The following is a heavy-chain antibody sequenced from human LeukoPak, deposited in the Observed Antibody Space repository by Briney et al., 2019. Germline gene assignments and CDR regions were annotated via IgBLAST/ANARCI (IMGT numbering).Heavy chain of an antibody. D-gene: IGHD3-10*01. Sequence: SVKVSCKASGGTFSSYAISWVRQAPGQGLEWMGGIIPIFGTANYAQKFQGRVTITADKSTSTAYMELSSLRSEDTAVYYCARGHSYYGPGSPDDWGQGTLVTVSS. CDR2: IIPIFGTA. V-gene: IGHV1-69*06. J-gene: IGHJ4*02. CDR3: ARGHSYYGPGSPDD. CDR1: GGTFSSYA.